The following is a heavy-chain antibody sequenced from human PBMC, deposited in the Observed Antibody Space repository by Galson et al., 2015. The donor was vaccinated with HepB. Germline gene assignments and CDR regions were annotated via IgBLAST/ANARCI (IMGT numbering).Heavy chain of an antibody. J-gene: IGHJ4*02. CDR1: GYTLTELS. V-gene: IGHV1-24*01. CDR3: AAEGYCTGGVCYTMDY. Sequence: QSGAEVKKPGESLRISCKVSGYTLTELSMHWVRQAPGKGLEWMGGFDPEDGETIYAQKFQGRVTMTEDTSTDTAYMELSSLRSEDTAVYYCAAEGYCTGGVCYTMDYWGQGTLVTVSS. CDR2: FDPEDGET. D-gene: IGHD2-8*02.